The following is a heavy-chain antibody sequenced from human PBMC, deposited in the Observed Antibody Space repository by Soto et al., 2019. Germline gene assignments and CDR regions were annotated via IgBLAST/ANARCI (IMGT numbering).Heavy chain of an antibody. CDR2: ISGYNGHT. J-gene: IGHJ4*02. D-gene: IGHD2-15*01. CDR3: ARDVRSIVEVVAGRLLDF. Sequence: QVPLVQSGTEVTKPGASVKVACKTSGYTCASYGISWVRQAPGQGLEWMGWISGYNGHTSYAQNVHDRVTMTTDTSTSTAYMEVRSLRSDDTAIYFCARDVRSIVEVVAGRLLDFLCQGTLVTVSS. CDR1: GYTCASYG. V-gene: IGHV1-18*01.